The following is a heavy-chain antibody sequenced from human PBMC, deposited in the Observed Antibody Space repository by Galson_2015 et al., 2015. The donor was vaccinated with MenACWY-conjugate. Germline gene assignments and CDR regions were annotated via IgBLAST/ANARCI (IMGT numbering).Heavy chain of an antibody. CDR2: ITGSGGST. V-gene: IGHV3-23*01. J-gene: IGHJ4*02. CDR3: AKAAYTSSWYQDAFDY. Sequence: SLRLSCAASGFTFSNYVMNWVRQAPEKGLKWVSTITGSGGSTYYADSLKGRFTISRDNSKNTLYLQMNSLRAEDTAVYYCAKAAYTSSWYQDAFDYWGQGSLVTVSS. CDR1: GFTFSNYV. D-gene: IGHD6-13*01.